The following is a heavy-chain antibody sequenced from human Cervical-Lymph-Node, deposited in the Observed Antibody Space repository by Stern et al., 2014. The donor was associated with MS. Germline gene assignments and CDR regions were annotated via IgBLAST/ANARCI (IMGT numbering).Heavy chain of an antibody. CDR1: GGTFTSFS. CDR2: IIPIFDTP. J-gene: IGHJ3*01. CDR3: VLPSKVTTAAFDV. V-gene: IGHV1-69*06. Sequence: QVQLMQSGAEVKKPGSSVNVSCKASGGTFTSFSINWVRQVPGQSLEWMGGIIPIFDTPNLAQKFQGRVTITADSSTITVYMALNSLRSDDTAVYYCVLPSKVTTAAFDVWGRGTMVTVSS. D-gene: IGHD4-17*01.